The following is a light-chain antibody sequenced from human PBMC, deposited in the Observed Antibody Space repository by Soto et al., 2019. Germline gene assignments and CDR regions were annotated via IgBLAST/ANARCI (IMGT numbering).Light chain of an antibody. CDR2: AAS. Sequence: EIVMTQSPATLSVSPGERATLSCRASQSVSGNLAWYPQKPGQAPRLLIYAASTRATGIPARFSGSGSGTEFTLTISSLQSEDFAVYYCQQYNNWPPITFGPGTKVDIK. CDR1: QSVSGN. CDR3: QQYNNWPPIT. J-gene: IGKJ3*01. V-gene: IGKV3-15*01.